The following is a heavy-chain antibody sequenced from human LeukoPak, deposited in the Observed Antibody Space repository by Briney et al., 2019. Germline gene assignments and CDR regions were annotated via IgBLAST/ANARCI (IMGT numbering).Heavy chain of an antibody. Sequence: ASVKVSCKASGYNLNDFGVTWVRQAPGQGLEWMGWISALTGDTNYAQKFQGRLTMTTDTSTDTAYMETRSLRSDDTAVYYCAREATGRAFDPWGQGTLVIVSS. D-gene: IGHD1-14*01. CDR3: AREATGRAFDP. CDR1: GYNLNDFG. CDR2: ISALTGDT. V-gene: IGHV1-18*01. J-gene: IGHJ5*02.